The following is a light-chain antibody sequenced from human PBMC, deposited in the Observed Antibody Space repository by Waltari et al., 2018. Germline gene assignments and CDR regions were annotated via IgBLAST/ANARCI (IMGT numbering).Light chain of an antibody. Sequence: DIQLSQSPSFLSASVADRVTLTCRASQGTNNYLAWYQQKPGKAPNLLIYGTSTLQSGVPSRFSGSQSGTEFTLTISSLQPEDFATYYCQQFKSFLFTFGQGTRLDIK. CDR2: GTS. J-gene: IGKJ5*01. CDR1: QGTNNY. V-gene: IGKV1-9*01. CDR3: QQFKSFLFT.